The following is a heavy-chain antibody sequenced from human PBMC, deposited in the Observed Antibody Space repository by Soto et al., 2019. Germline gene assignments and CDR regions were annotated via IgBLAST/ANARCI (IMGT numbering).Heavy chain of an antibody. CDR2: ISYDGSNK. J-gene: IGHJ6*02. D-gene: IGHD3-16*01. Sequence: QVQLVESGGGVVQPGRSLILSCAASGFTFSSYGMHWVRQAPGKGLEWVAVISYDGSNKYYADSVKGRFTISRDNSKNTLYLQMNSLRAEDTAVYYCASETSFGGSYYYGMDVWGQGTTVTVSS. CDR1: GFTFSSYG. V-gene: IGHV3-30*03. CDR3: ASETSFGGSYYYGMDV.